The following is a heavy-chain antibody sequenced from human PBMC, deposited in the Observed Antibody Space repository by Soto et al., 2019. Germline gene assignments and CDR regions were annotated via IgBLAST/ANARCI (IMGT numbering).Heavy chain of an antibody. D-gene: IGHD1-26*01. CDR3: ARARKGELPPSGWFDP. CDR2: ISYDGSNK. Sequence: GGSLRLSCAASGFTFSSYAMHWVRQAPGKGLEWVAVISYDGSNKYYADSVKGRFTISRDNSKNTLYLQMNSLRAEDTAVYYCARARKGELPPSGWFDPWGQGTLVTVSS. V-gene: IGHV3-30-3*01. CDR1: GFTFSSYA. J-gene: IGHJ5*02.